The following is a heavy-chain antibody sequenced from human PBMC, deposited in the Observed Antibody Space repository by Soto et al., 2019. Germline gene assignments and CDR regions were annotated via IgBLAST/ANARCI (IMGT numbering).Heavy chain of an antibody. J-gene: IGHJ4*02. Sequence: EVQLVGSGGGLAKPGGSLKLSCAASGFTFTRYTINWVPRAPGKGLEWVSSISSTTNYIYYGDSMKGRFTISRDNAKNSLYLEMNSLRAEDTAVYYCARESEDLTSNFDYWGQGTLVTVSS. V-gene: IGHV3-21*06. CDR3: ARESEDLTSNFDY. CDR1: GFTFTRYT. CDR2: ISSTTNYI.